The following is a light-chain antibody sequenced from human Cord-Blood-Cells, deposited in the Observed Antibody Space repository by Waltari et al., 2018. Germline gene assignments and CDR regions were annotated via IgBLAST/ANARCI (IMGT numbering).Light chain of an antibody. CDR3: CSYAGSSTFWV. J-gene: IGLJ3*02. CDR2: EGS. Sequence: QSALTQPASESGSPGPSITLPCTGTSSYVGSYNLVSWYQQHPGKAPKLMIYEGSKRPSGVSNRFSGSKSGNTASLTISGLQAEDEADYYCCSYAGSSTFWVFGGGTKLTVL. CDR1: SSYVGSYNL. V-gene: IGLV2-23*01.